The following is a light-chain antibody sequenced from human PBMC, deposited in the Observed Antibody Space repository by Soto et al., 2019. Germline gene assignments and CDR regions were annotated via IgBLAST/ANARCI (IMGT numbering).Light chain of an antibody. CDR2: EVS. Sequence: QSALTQPASVSGSPGQSITISYTGTSSDVGGYNYVSWYQHHPGKAPKLMIYEVSNRPSGVSNRFSGSKSGNTASLTISGLQAEDEADYYCSSYTGSSTPVFGGGTKLTVL. CDR1: SSDVGGYNY. V-gene: IGLV2-14*01. CDR3: SSYTGSSTPV. J-gene: IGLJ3*02.